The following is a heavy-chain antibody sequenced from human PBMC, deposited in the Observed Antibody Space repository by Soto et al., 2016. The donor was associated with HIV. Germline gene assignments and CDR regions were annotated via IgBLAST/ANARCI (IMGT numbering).Heavy chain of an antibody. CDR1: GFSFEDYA. J-gene: IGHJ4*02. CDR3: AKGTTWIQLWVPFDS. CDR2: ISGDGGST. D-gene: IGHD5-18*01. V-gene: IGHV3-43*02. Sequence: EVQLVESGGGVVQPGGSLRLSCAASGFSFEDYAVHWVRQPPGKGLEWVSLISGDGGSTYYADSVKGRFTISRDNRKNSLYLQMMSLRTEDTALYYCAKGTTWIQLWVPFDSWGQGTLVTVSS.